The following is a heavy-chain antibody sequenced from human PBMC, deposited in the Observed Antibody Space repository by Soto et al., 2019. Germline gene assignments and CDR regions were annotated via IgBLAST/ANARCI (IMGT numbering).Heavy chain of an antibody. D-gene: IGHD3-10*01. V-gene: IGHV5-51*01. CDR2: IYPGDSDT. Sequence: GESLKISCKGSGYIFTTYWISCFLQMPGKVLEWVGIIYPGDSDTRYSPSFEGHVTISVDKSISTAFLQWNSLKASDNAIYYCARHSTSAPKDYWGQGTLVTVSS. CDR3: ARHSTSAPKDY. J-gene: IGHJ4*01. CDR1: GYIFTTYW.